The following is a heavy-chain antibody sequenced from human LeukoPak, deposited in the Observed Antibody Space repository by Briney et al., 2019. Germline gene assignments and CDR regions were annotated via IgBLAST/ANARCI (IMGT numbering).Heavy chain of an antibody. Sequence: GGSLRLSCAASGFTFSNAWMSWVRQAPGKGLEWVGRIKSKTDGGTTVYAAPVKGRFTISRDDSKNTLYLQMNSLKTEDTAVYYCTTDFGDGYIPYYFDYWGQGTLVTVSS. D-gene: IGHD5-24*01. CDR2: IKSKTDGGTT. V-gene: IGHV3-15*01. CDR1: GFTFSNAW. CDR3: TTDFGDGYIPYYFDY. J-gene: IGHJ4*02.